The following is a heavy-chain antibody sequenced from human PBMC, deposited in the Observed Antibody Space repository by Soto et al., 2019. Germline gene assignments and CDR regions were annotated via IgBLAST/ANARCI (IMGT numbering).Heavy chain of an antibody. CDR3: AREIAAAGLYYFDS. D-gene: IGHD6-13*01. J-gene: IGHJ4*02. CDR2: IWYDGSDQ. V-gene: IGHV3-33*01. CDR1: GFTFSNYG. Sequence: QPGGSLRLSCAASGFTFSNYGMHWVRQAPGKGLEWVAVIWYDGSDQYYADSVKGRFTVSRDNSKNTLYLQMNSLRAEDTALYYCAREIAAAGLYYFDSWGQGT.